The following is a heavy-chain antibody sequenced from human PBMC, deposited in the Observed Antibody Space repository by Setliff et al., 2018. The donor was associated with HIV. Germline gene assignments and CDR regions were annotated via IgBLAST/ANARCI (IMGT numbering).Heavy chain of an antibody. Sequence: LSETLSLTCVVSGYSIGTGYHWAWIRQSPGKGLEWTGSIYHTGRTYYNRSLESRLTIAIDTSKNQFSLKLTSVTAADTAMYYCASRIYYYDESRVLREEGFVPWGQGTLVTVSS. V-gene: IGHV4-38-2*01. J-gene: IGHJ5*02. CDR2: IYHTGRT. CDR3: ASRIYYYDESRVLREEGFVP. CDR1: GYSIGTGYH. D-gene: IGHD3-22*01.